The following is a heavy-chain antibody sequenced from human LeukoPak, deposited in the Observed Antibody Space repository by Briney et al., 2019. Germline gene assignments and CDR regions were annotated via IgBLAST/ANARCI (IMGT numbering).Heavy chain of an antibody. Sequence: GGSLRLSCAASGFTFSSYWMSRVRQAPGKGLEWVANIKQDGSEKYYVDSVKGRFTISRDNAKNSLYLQMNSLRAEDTAMYYCARDGVPAAKRNYFDYWGQGTLVTVSS. CDR2: IKQDGSEK. J-gene: IGHJ4*02. V-gene: IGHV3-7*01. CDR1: GFTFSSYW. D-gene: IGHD2-2*01. CDR3: ARDGVPAAKRNYFDY.